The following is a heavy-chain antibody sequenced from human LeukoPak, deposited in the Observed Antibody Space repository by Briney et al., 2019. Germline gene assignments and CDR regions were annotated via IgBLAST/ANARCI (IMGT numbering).Heavy chain of an antibody. D-gene: IGHD3-10*01. J-gene: IGHJ4*02. Sequence: PGGSLRLSCAASGFTFSSYAMTWVRQAPGKGLEWVSSISGSGGNTYYADSVKGRFTISRDNSKNTLYPQMSSLRAEDTAVYYCAKMKGITMVRGTFDYWGQGTLVTVSS. CDR2: ISGSGGNT. CDR1: GFTFSSYA. CDR3: AKMKGITMVRGTFDY. V-gene: IGHV3-23*01.